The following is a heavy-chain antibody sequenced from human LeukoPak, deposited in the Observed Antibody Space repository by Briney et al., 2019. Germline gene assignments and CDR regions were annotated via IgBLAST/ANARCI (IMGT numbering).Heavy chain of an antibody. Sequence: SETLSLTCAVCGASFSGYYWSWIRQPPGKGLEWIGEINHSGSTNYQPSLKGRVPISVATSKTQFSLKLSSVTAADRAVYYCASAYSSSSPVVYWGKGTLVTVSS. D-gene: IGHD6-6*01. CDR3: ASAYSSSSPVVY. CDR1: GASFSGYY. J-gene: IGHJ4*02. V-gene: IGHV4-34*01. CDR2: INHSGST.